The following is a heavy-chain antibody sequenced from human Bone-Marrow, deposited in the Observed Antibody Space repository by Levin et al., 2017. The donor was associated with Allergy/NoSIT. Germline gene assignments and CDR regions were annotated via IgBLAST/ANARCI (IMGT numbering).Heavy chain of an antibody. J-gene: IGHJ4*02. D-gene: IGHD3-10*01. Sequence: PSETLSLTCTVSGDSIINNNYYWAWIRQPPGTGLEWIGSIFYGGSTYYNLSLKSRVTISVDTSKNQLSLRLNSVTAADTAKYFCARDNRSRYYYGSGSYLDIWGQGILVTVPS. V-gene: IGHV4-39*07. CDR2: IFYGGST. CDR3: ARDNRSRYYYGSGSYLDI. CDR1: GDSIINNNYY.